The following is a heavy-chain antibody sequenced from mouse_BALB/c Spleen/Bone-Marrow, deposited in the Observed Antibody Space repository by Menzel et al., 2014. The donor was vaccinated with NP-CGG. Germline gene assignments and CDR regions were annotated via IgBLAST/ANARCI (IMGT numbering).Heavy chain of an antibody. J-gene: IGHJ4*01. CDR1: GFNIKDTY. CDR2: IDPANGNT. D-gene: IGHD4-1*01. V-gene: IGHV14-3*02. CDR3: ARWECYAMDY. Sequence: VHVKQSGAELVKPGASVKLSCTASGFNIKDTYMHWVKQRPEQGLEWIGRIDPANGNTKYDPKFQGKATITADTSSNTDSLRLSSLTYENTAVYYSARWECYAMDYRGQGNSVTVSS.